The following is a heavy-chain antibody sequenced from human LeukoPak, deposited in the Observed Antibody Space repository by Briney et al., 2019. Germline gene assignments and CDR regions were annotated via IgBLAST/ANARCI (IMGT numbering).Heavy chain of an antibody. Sequence: GGSLRLSCVASGFTFSNYWMHWVRRPPGKGLVWVSRIYVDGRTTNYADSVKGRFTISRDNSKNTLYLQMNSLRAEDTAVYYCAKAPPYKKYFDYWGQGTLVTVSS. CDR2: IYVDGRTT. D-gene: IGHD1-1*01. J-gene: IGHJ4*02. CDR3: AKAPPYKKYFDY. CDR1: GFTFSNYW. V-gene: IGHV3-74*01.